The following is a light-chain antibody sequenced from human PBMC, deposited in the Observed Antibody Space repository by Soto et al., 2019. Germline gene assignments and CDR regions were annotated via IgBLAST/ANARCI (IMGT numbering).Light chain of an antibody. CDR1: SSDVGNYNL. CDR2: EDT. Sequence: QSVLTQPASVSGSPGQSITISCTGTSSDVGNYNLVSWYQQHPGKAPKLMIYEDTKRPSGVSNRFSASNSGNTASLTISGLQAEDEADYYCCSYAGCSTYVFGTGTKVTVL. CDR3: CSYAGCSTYV. V-gene: IGLV2-23*01. J-gene: IGLJ1*01.